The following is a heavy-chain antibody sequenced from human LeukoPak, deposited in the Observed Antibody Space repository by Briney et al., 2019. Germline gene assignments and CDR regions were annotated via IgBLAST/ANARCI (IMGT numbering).Heavy chain of an antibody. Sequence: SETLSLTCTVSGGSISGSSYYWGWIRQPPGKGLEWIGTIFYSGSTYYNPSLKSRVTISEDTSQNQFSLKVSSVTAADTAVYYCARQHSRWSHYFDYWGQGTLVTVSS. CDR3: ARQHSRWSHYFDY. CDR1: GGSISGSSYY. CDR2: IFYSGST. J-gene: IGHJ4*02. D-gene: IGHD6-13*01. V-gene: IGHV4-39*01.